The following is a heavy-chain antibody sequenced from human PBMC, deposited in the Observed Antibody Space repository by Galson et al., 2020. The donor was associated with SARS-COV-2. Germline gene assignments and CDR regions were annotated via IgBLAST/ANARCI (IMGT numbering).Heavy chain of an antibody. J-gene: IGHJ4*02. CDR1: GGSISSGGYS. CDR2: IYHSGST. D-gene: IGHD6-19*01. CDR3: ARRTAPSRYSSGWYFDY. V-gene: IGHV4-30-2*01. Sequence: SETLSLTCAVSGGSISSGGYSWSWIRQPPGKGLEWIGYIYHSGSTYYNPSLKSRVTISVDRSKNQFSLKLSSVTAADTAVYYCARRTAPSRYSSGWYFDYWGQGTLVTVSS.